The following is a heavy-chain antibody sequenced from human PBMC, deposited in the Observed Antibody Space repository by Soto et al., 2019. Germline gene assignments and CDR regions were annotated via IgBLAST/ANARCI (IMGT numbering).Heavy chain of an antibody. CDR2: IAGIGLNT. Sequence: AFPMHCCGECVVKGNSLDLSGGRKAQEKGLEWVSAIAGIGLNTYYADSVRGRFTISRENSKSTLFLEMSSLRVEDTAVYYCAKDARIYFDGAGSHGAFDSCGQGSLVTGSS. CDR3: AKDARIYFDGAGSHGAFDS. J-gene: IGHJ4*02. V-gene: IGHV3-23*01. D-gene: IGHD3-22*01. CDR1: VVKGNSLD.